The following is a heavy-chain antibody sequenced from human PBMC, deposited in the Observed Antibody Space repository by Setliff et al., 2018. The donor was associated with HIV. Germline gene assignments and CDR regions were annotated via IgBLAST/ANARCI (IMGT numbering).Heavy chain of an antibody. Sequence: ASVKVSCKASGYTFTTYGGNWVRKAPGQGLEWMGWINSCNGNTKFAQKFQGRVTMTTDTSTTTAFMELRSLKADDTGIYYCSRSGVPPYYYYGMDVWGQGTTVTVSS. V-gene: IGHV1-18*04. J-gene: IGHJ6*02. CDR3: SRSGVPPYYYYGMDV. CDR1: GYTFTTYG. CDR2: INSCNGNT. D-gene: IGHD3-10*01.